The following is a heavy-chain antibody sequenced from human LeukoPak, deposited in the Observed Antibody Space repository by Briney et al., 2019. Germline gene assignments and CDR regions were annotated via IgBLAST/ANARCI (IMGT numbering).Heavy chain of an antibody. Sequence: PSETLSLTCAVYGGSFSGHYWSWIRQPPGKGLEWIGYIYYSGSTNYNPSLKSRVTISVDTSKNQFSLKLSSVTAADTAVYYCARAYDYVWGSYRSENWFDPWGQGTLVTVSS. V-gene: IGHV4-59*11. D-gene: IGHD3-16*02. CDR1: GGSFSGHY. J-gene: IGHJ5*02. CDR3: ARAYDYVWGSYRSENWFDP. CDR2: IYYSGST.